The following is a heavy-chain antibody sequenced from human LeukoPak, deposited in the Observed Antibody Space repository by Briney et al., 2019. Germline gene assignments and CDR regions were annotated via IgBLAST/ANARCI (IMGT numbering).Heavy chain of an antibody. CDR3: AREIGGTMVRGATYDAFDI. CDR1: GYTFTSYG. J-gene: IGHJ3*02. V-gene: IGHV1-18*01. D-gene: IGHD3-10*01. CDR2: ISAYNGNT. Sequence: ASVKVSCKASGYTFTSYGISWVRQAPGQGLEWMGWISAYNGNTNYAQKLQGRVTMTTDTSTSTAYMELRSLRSDDTAVYYCAREIGGTMVRGATYDAFDIWGQGTMVTVSS.